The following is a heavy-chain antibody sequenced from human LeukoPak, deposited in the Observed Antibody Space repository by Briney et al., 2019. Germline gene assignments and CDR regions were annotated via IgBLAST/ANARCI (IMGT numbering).Heavy chain of an antibody. CDR1: GSTFANYV. Sequence: PGGSLRLSCAASGSTFANYVTHWVRQAPGKGLEWVAVTSPDEGLKFYGDSVKGRFTISRDNAKNSLYLQMNSLRAEDTAVYYCARVEYSNYGVYYYYYMDVWGKGTTVTVSS. D-gene: IGHD4-11*01. CDR2: TSPDEGLK. J-gene: IGHJ6*03. CDR3: ARVEYSNYGVYYYYYMDV. V-gene: IGHV3-30*04.